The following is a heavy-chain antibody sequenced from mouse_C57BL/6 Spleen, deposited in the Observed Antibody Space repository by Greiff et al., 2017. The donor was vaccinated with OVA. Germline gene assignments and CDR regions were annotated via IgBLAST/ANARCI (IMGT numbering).Heavy chain of an antibody. J-gene: IGHJ4*01. CDR2: ISDGGSYT. CDR3: ARYYYGSSYPSYAMDY. D-gene: IGHD1-1*01. CDR1: GFTFSSYA. V-gene: IGHV5-4*03. Sequence: EVKLQESGGGLVKPGGSLKLSCAASGFTFSSYAMSWVRQTPEKRLEWVATISDGGSYTYYPDNVKGRFTISRDNAKNNLYLQMSHLKSEDTAMYYCARYYYGSSYPSYAMDYWGQGTSVTVSS.